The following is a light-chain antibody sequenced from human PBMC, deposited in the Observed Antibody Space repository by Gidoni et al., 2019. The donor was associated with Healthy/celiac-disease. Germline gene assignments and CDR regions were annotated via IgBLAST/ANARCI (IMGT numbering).Light chain of an antibody. J-gene: IGLJ2*01. CDR3: QAWDSSPVV. Sequence: SYELTHPPSVSVSPGQTASITCSGDKLGDKYACWYQQKPGQSPVLVIYQDSKRPSGIPERFSGSNSGNTATLTISGTQAMDEADYYCQAWDSSPVVFGGGTKLTVL. CDR2: QDS. V-gene: IGLV3-1*01. CDR1: KLGDKY.